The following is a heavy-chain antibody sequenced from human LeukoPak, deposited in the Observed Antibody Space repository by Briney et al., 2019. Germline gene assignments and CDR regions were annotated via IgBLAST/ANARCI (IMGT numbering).Heavy chain of an antibody. CDR3: ARGTMTTVTYYFDY. D-gene: IGHD4-17*01. CDR2: IYYSGST. J-gene: IGHJ4*02. V-gene: IGHV4-59*12. Sequence: SETLSLTCAVSGGSINSYYCTWIRQPPGKGLEWSGYIYYSGSTNFIPSIKSRVTIAVDTSKNQFSLKLSSVTAADTAVYYCARGTMTTVTYYFDYWGQGTLVTVSS. CDR1: GGSINSYY.